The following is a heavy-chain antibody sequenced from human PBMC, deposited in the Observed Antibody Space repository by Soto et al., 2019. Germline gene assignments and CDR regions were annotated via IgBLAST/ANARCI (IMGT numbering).Heavy chain of an antibody. J-gene: IGHJ4*02. Sequence: EVQLLESGGGLVQPGGSLRLSCAASGFSFSSYAMNWVRQAPGKGLERVSAISGSGGNTYYADSVKGRFTISRDNSKNTLYLQMNSLRVEDTAVYYCASSPLYDFWSCYSSNFEYWGQGTLVTVSS. CDR1: GFSFSSYA. V-gene: IGHV3-23*01. CDR2: ISGSGGNT. CDR3: ASSPLYDFWSCYSSNFEY. D-gene: IGHD3-3*01.